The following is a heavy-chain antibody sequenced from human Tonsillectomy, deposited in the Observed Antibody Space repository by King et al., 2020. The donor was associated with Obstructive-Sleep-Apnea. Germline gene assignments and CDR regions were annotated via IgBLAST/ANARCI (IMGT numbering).Heavy chain of an antibody. D-gene: IGHD1-26*01. J-gene: IGHJ4*02. CDR3: VKGGWELLYYFDY. CDR1: GFTFSSHA. V-gene: IGHV3-64D*09. CDR2: ISSNGGST. Sequence: VQLVESGGGLVQPGGSLRLSCSASGFTFSSHAMHWVRQAPGTGLEYVSAISSNGGSTYYAYSVKGRFTISRDNSKNTLYLQMSSLRAEDTAVYYCVKGGWELLYYFDYWGQGTLVTVSS.